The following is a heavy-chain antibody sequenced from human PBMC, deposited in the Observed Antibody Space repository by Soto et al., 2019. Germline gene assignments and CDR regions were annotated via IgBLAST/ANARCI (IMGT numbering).Heavy chain of an antibody. D-gene: IGHD2-15*01. J-gene: IGHJ4*02. Sequence: EVQLLESGGGLVQPGGSLTLSCSASGFTFGTYTMNWVRQAPGKGLEWVSGIFGNGGQAFYADSMKGRVTISRDNSNNKLFLQMSGLRPDYTAVYYCAKDRVPDSRWNFDFWGQGTLVTVSS. V-gene: IGHV3-23*01. CDR3: AKDRVPDSRWNFDF. CDR2: IFGNGGQA. CDR1: GFTFGTYT.